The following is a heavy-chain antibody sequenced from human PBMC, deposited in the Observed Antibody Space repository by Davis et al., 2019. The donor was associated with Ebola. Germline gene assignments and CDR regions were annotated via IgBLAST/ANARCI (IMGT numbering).Heavy chain of an antibody. D-gene: IGHD6-6*01. J-gene: IGHJ6*02. Sequence: PGGSLRLSCAASGFTFSSYGMHLVRQAPGKGLEWVAVISYDGSNKYYADSVKGRFTISRDNSKNTLYLQMNSLRAEDTAVYYCAKALGYSSSSHYYYGMDVWGQGTTVTVSS. CDR1: GFTFSSYG. V-gene: IGHV3-30*18. CDR2: ISYDGSNK. CDR3: AKALGYSSSSHYYYGMDV.